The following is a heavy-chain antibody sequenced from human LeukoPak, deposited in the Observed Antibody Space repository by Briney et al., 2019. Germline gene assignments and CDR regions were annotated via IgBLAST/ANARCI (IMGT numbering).Heavy chain of an antibody. V-gene: IGHV1-69*04. CDR3: ARESSVVVTAGGLVY. CDR2: IIPILGIA. J-gene: IGHJ4*02. Sequence: GASVKVSCKASGGTFSSYTISWVRQAPGQGLEWMGRIIPILGIANYAQKFQGRVTITADKSTSTPYMELSSLRSEDTAVYYCARESSVVVTAGGLVYWGQGTLVTVSS. D-gene: IGHD2-21*02. CDR1: GGTFSSYT.